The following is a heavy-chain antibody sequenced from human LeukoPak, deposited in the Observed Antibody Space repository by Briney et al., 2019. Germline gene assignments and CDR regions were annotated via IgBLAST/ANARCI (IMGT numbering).Heavy chain of an antibody. CDR1: GFTFSSKG. CDR2: IWSDGIRK. V-gene: IGHV3-33*01. Sequence: GGSLRLSCAASGFTFSSKGMHWVRQAPGKGLEWVAVIWSDGIRKYYGDSVKGRFAISRDVSRNTLYLQMNSLGVEDTAIYYCATVRGLGALDSWGQGTLVTVSS. D-gene: IGHD1-26*01. J-gene: IGHJ4*02. CDR3: ATVRGLGALDS.